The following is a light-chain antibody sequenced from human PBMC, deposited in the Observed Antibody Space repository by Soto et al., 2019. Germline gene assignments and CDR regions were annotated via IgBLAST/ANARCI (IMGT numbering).Light chain of an antibody. CDR2: GAS. J-gene: IGKJ1*01. CDR1: QSVDSH. Sequence: EIVLTQSPGTLSLSPGERATISCRASQSVDSHLTWYQQKPGQAPRLLIYGASNRATGIPARFSGSGSGTDFTLSISSLEPEDFAVYYCQQRYNWPRTFGQGTKVEIK. V-gene: IGKV3-11*01. CDR3: QQRYNWPRT.